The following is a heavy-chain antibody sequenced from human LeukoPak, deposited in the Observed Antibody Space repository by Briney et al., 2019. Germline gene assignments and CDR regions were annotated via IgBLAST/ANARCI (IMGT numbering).Heavy chain of an antibody. CDR1: GYTFTGYY. J-gene: IGHJ4*02. D-gene: IGHD5-18*01. CDR3: ARGAPRGYSYGTFDY. Sequence: RASVTVSCKASGYTFTGYYMHWVRQAPGQGLEWMGWINPNSGGTNYAQKFQGRVTMTRDTSISTAYMELSRLRSDDTAVYYCARGAPRGYSYGTFDYWGQGTLVTVSS. V-gene: IGHV1-2*02. CDR2: INPNSGGT.